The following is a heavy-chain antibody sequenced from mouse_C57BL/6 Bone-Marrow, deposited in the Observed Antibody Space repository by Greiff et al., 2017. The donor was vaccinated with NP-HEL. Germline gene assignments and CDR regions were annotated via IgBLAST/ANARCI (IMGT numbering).Heavy chain of an antibody. Sequence: VEPGASVKMSCKASGYTFTDYYMNWVKQSHGKSLEWIGVINPYNGGTSYNQKFKGKATLTVDKSSSTAYMELNSLTSEDSAVYYCARRLRRGGYAMDYWGQGTSVTVSS. D-gene: IGHD2-4*01. CDR2: INPYNGGT. V-gene: IGHV1-19*01. J-gene: IGHJ4*01. CDR3: ARRLRRGGYAMDY. CDR1: GYTFTDYY.